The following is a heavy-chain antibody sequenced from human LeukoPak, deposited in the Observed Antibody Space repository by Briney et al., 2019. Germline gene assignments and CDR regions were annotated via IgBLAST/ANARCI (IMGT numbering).Heavy chain of an antibody. Sequence: PGGSLRLSCAASGFTXXXXXXXWVRQAPGXXLXWVSRINSDXSGTFXXXSVXGRFTISXDNAKNTLYLQMNSLRAEDTAVYYCARDYYGSGDYWGQGTLVTVSS. V-gene: IGHV3-74*01. CDR3: ARDYYGSGDY. D-gene: IGHD3-10*01. CDR2: INSDXSGT. J-gene: IGHJ4*02. CDR1: GFTXXXXX.